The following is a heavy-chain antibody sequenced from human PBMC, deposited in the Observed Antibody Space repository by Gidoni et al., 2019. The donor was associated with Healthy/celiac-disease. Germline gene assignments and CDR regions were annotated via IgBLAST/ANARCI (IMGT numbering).Heavy chain of an antibody. V-gene: IGHV3-21*01. D-gene: IGHD3-16*02. CDR1: GFTFSSYS. Sequence: EVQLVESGGGLVKPGGSLRLSCAASGFTFSSYSMNWVRQAPGKGLEWVSSISSSSSYIYYADSVKGRFTISRDNAKNSLYLQMNSLRAEDTAVYYCARDIREDMITFGGVIVIGYYYYGMDVWGQGTTVTVSS. J-gene: IGHJ6*02. CDR3: ARDIREDMITFGGVIVIGYYYYGMDV. CDR2: ISSSSSYI.